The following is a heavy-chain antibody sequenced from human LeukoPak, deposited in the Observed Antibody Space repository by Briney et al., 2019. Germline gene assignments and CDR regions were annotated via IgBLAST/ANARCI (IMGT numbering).Heavy chain of an antibody. CDR1: GFTFSSYA. CDR3: AKDMSCSSISCPLDY. J-gene: IGHJ4*02. CDR2: ISYDGSNK. D-gene: IGHD2-2*01. V-gene: IGHV3-30*04. Sequence: PGRSLRLSCAASGFTFSSYAMHWVRQAPGKGLEWVAVISYDGSNKYYADSVKGRFTISRDNSKNTLYLQMNSLRAEDTAAYYCAKDMSCSSISCPLDYWGQGTLVTVSS.